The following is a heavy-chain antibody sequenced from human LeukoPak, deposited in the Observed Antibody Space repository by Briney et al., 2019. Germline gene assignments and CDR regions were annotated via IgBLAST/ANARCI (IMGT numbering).Heavy chain of an antibody. CDR2: ISGSGGST. CDR3: ARGGGGTYWDY. Sequence: GGSLRLSCAASGITFSSHAMSWVRQAPGKGLEWVSAISGSGGSTYYTDSVKGRFTISRDNSKNTLYLQMNSLRAEDTAVYYCARGGGGTYWDYWGQGTLVTVSS. V-gene: IGHV3-23*01. CDR1: GITFSSHA. J-gene: IGHJ4*02. D-gene: IGHD2-15*01.